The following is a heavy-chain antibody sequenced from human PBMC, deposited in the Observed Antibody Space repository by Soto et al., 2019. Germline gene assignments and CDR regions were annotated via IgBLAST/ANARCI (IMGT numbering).Heavy chain of an antibody. Sequence: PSETLSLTCTVSGDSINSGGYYWSWIRQYPGKGLEWIGYIYYSGSTYYNPSLKSRLTISVDTSKNQFSLNLSSVTAADTAVYYCARSVSPRGQGTLVTVSS. CDR3: ARSVSP. CDR1: GDSINSGGYY. CDR2: IYYSGST. J-gene: IGHJ5*02. V-gene: IGHV4-31*03.